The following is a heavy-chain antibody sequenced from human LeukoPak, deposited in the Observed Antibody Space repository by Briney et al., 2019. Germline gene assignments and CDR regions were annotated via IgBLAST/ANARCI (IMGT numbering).Heavy chain of an antibody. Sequence: PSETLSLTCTVSGGSISSGSYYWSWIRQPAGKGLEWIGRIYTSGSTNYNPSLKSRVTISVDTSKNQFSLKLSSVTAADTAVYYCARAPIVATPYYYYYMDVWGKGSTVTVPS. D-gene: IGHD5-12*01. CDR3: ARAPIVATPYYYYYMDV. V-gene: IGHV4-61*02. J-gene: IGHJ6*03. CDR1: GGSISSGSYY. CDR2: IYTSGST.